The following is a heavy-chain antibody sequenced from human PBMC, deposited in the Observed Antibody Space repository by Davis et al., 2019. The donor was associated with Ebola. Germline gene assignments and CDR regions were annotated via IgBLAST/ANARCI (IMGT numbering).Heavy chain of an antibody. V-gene: IGHV1-69*13. Sequence: SVPVSCKASGYTFTSYGISRVRQAPGQGLEWMGGIIPIFGTANYAQKFQGRVTITADESTSTAYMEQSNLKSEDTPDYYCAVSPANLACGGGKSNPGVAFDYWGQGTLVTVSS. CDR1: GYTFTSYG. CDR3: AVSPANLACGGGKSNPGVAFDY. J-gene: IGHJ4*02. D-gene: IGHD2-21*01. CDR2: IIPIFGTA.